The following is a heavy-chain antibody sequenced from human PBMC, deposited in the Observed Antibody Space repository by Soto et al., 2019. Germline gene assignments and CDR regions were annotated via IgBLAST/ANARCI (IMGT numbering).Heavy chain of an antibody. Sequence: QVQLQESGPGLVKPSGTLSLTCAVSGASISDNNWWSWVRQPPGKGLEWIGEIYHSGTANYSPSLNSRVTISLDKSKNQISLQLSSVTAADSAVYYCARHIGVSGTRGFDYWGQGTLVTVSS. CDR1: GASISDNNW. J-gene: IGHJ4*02. D-gene: IGHD6-19*01. CDR3: ARHIGVSGTRGFDY. V-gene: IGHV4-4*02. CDR2: IYHSGTA.